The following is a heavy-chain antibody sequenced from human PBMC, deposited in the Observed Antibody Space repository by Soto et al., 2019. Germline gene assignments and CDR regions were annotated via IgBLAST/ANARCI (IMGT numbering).Heavy chain of an antibody. Sequence: QVQLVESGGGVVRPGRSLRLSCTASGFSFGTIAMHWVRQAPGKGLEWLSVILHDGSKKYYAESVKGRITISRDNFNNTLYLEMNSQRTEDMAVDYCAKPLVGEMPTDRFDSWGQGVQVILSS. V-gene: IGHV3-30-3*02. CDR1: GFSFGTIA. J-gene: IGHJ4*02. CDR3: AKPLVGEMPTDRFDS. D-gene: IGHD2-2*01. CDR2: ILHDGSKK.